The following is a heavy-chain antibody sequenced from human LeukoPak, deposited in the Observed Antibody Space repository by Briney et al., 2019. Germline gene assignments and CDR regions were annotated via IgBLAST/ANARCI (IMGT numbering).Heavy chain of an antibody. CDR1: GFTFSSYA. D-gene: IGHD3-10*01. J-gene: IGHJ6*02. CDR2: ISYDGSNK. CDR3: ARDSSYYGSGSYYYGPYYYYGMDV. Sequence: GGSLRLSCAASGFTFSSYAMPWVRQAPGKGLEWVAVISYDGSNKYYADSVKGRFTISRDNSKNTLYLQMNSLRAEDTAVYYCARDSSYYGSGSYYYGPYYYYGMDVWGQGTTVTVSS. V-gene: IGHV3-30-3*01.